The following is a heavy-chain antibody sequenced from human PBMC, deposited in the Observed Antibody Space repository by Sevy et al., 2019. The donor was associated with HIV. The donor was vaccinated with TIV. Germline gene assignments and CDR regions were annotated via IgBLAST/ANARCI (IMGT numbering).Heavy chain of an antibody. CDR3: ARDRRNYGGFFDY. V-gene: IGHV3-33*01. CDR1: GFTFSSYG. J-gene: IGHJ4*02. Sequence: GGSLRLSCAASGFTFSSYGMHWVRQAPGKGLEWVAVIWYDGSNKYYADSVKGRLTISRDNSKNTLYLQMNSLRAEDTAVYYCARDRRNYGGFFDYWGQGTLVTVSS. D-gene: IGHD4-17*01. CDR2: IWYDGSNK.